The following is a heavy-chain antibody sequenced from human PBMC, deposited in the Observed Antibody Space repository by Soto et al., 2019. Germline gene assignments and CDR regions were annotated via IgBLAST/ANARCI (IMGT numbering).Heavy chain of an antibody. CDR1: GYTFTSYA. CDR2: INAGNGNT. CDR3: ADVRLLDYDFCSGDSDFDH. J-gene: IGHJ5*02. Sequence: VKVSCKASGYTFTSYAMHWVRQAPGQRLEWMGWINAGNGNTKYSQKFQGRVTITRDTSASTAYMELSSLRSEDTAVYYCADVRLLDYDFCSGDSDFDHWGQGTLVTVSS. V-gene: IGHV1-3*01. D-gene: IGHD3-3*01.